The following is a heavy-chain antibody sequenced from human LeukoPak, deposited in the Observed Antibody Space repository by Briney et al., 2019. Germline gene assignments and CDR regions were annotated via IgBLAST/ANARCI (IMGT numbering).Heavy chain of an antibody. CDR3: ARRVDSSGWYVRFDY. J-gene: IGHJ4*02. V-gene: IGHV4-34*01. CDR2: INHSGST. CDR1: GGSFSGYY. D-gene: IGHD6-19*01. Sequence: SETLSLTCAVYGGSFSGYYWSWIRQPPGKGLEWIGEINHSGSTNYNPSLKSRVTISVDKSKNQFSLKLSSVTAADTAVYYCARRVDSSGWYVRFDYWGQGTLVTVSS.